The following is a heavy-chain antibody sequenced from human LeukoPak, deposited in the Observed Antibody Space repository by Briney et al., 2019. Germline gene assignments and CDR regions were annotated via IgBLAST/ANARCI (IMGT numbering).Heavy chain of an antibody. CDR2: ISSSSSYI. V-gene: IGHV3-21*01. Sequence: PGGSLRLSCAASGFTFSSYSMNWVRQAPGKGLEWVSSISSSSSYIYYADSVKGRFTIPRDNAKHSLYLQMNSLRAEDTAMYYCARGLSELGLWFGELSSEPNYFDYWGQGTLVTVSS. J-gene: IGHJ4*02. CDR3: ARGLSELGLWFGELSSEPNYFDY. D-gene: IGHD3-10*01. CDR1: GFTFSSYS.